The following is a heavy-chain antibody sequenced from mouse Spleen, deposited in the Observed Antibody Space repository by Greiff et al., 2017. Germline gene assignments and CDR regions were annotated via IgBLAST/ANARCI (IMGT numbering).Heavy chain of an antibody. V-gene: IGHV7-3*01. CDR3: ARYMHYGYVDY. D-gene: IGHD1-1*01. CDR2: IRNKANGYTT. Sequence: DVKLVESGGGLVQPGGSLSLSCAASGFTFTDYYMSWVRQPPGKALEWLGFIRNKANGYTTEYSASVKGRFTISRDNSQSILYLQMNALRAEDSATYYCARYMHYGYVDYWGQGTTLTVSS. J-gene: IGHJ2*01. CDR1: GFTFTDYY.